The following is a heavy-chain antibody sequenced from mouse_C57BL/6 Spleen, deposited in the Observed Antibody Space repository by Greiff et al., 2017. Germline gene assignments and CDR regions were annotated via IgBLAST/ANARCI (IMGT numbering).Heavy chain of an antibody. CDR1: GFSLTSYA. CDR3: ARNSHLPLEYYFDY. J-gene: IGHJ2*01. CDR2: IWTGGGP. V-gene: IGHV2-9-1*01. D-gene: IGHD1-2*01. Sequence: QVQLKESGPGLVAPSQSLSITCTVSGFSLTSYAISWVRQPPGKGLEWLGVIWTGGGPNYNSALKSRLSISKDNSKSQVFLKMNSLQTDDTARYYCARNSHLPLEYYFDYWGQGTTLTFSS.